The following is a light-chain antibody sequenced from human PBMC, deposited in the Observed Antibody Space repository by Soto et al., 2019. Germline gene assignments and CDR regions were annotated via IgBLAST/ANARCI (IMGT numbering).Light chain of an antibody. Sequence: QSVLTQPPSASGSPGQAITISCTGTSSDVGGYNYVSWYQQHPGKAPKLMIYEVSNRPSGVSDRFSGSKSGNTASLTTSGLQAEDEADYYCTSYTSSSTPVFGTGTKVTVL. CDR2: EVS. V-gene: IGLV2-14*01. CDR3: TSYTSSSTPV. CDR1: SSDVGGYNY. J-gene: IGLJ1*01.